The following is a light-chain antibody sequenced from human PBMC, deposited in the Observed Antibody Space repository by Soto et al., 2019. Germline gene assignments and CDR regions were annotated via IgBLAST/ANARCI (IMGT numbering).Light chain of an antibody. CDR2: AAS. CDR3: QQSYNTPLT. V-gene: IGKV1-39*01. Sequence: DIQMTQSPSSLSASVGDRVTITCRASQSISRYLNWYQQKPGKAPKLLIYAASSLQSGVPLRFSGSGSGTDFTLTINGLQPEDFQTYYCQQSYNTPLTFGGGTKVDIK. J-gene: IGKJ4*01. CDR1: QSISRY.